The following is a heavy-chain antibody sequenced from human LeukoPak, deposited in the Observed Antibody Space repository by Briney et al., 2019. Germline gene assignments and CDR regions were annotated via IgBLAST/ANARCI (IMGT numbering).Heavy chain of an antibody. Sequence: SETLSLTCAVSGGSISSGNWWTWVRQPPGKGLEWVGEIYHRGNTNYNPPLKSRLTISVDNSKNQFSLKLTSVTAADTAVYYCARGPRGFGEFSSLASWGQGTLVTVSS. V-gene: IGHV4-4*02. J-gene: IGHJ5*02. CDR3: ARGPRGFGEFSSLAS. CDR1: GGSISSGNW. D-gene: IGHD3-10*01. CDR2: IYHRGNT.